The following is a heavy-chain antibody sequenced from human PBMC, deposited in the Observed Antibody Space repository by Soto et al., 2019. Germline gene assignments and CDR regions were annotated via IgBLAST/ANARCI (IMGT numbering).Heavy chain of an antibody. Sequence: PGGSLRLSCAASGFTFSSYAMSWVRQAPGKGLEWVSAISGSGGSTYYADSVKGRFTISRDNSKNTLYLQMNSLRAEDTAVYYCGKGPDASGITMIVMVLNWLDPWGQGVLVTVSS. V-gene: IGHV3-23*01. CDR3: GKGPDASGITMIVMVLNWLDP. J-gene: IGHJ5*02. CDR2: ISGSGGST. D-gene: IGHD3-22*01. CDR1: GFTFSSYA.